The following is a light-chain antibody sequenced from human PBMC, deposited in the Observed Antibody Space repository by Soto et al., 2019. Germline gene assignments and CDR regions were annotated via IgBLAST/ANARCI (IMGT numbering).Light chain of an antibody. Sequence: QAVVTQERSLTVSPGGTVTLTCGSSTGAVTSGHYPYWFQQKPGQAPRTLIYDTSNKHSWTPARFSGSLLGGKAALTLSGAQPEDEAGYYCLLSYSGARLYVFGTGTKLTVL. CDR1: TGAVTSGHY. CDR2: DTS. J-gene: IGLJ1*01. CDR3: LLSYSGARLYV. V-gene: IGLV7-46*01.